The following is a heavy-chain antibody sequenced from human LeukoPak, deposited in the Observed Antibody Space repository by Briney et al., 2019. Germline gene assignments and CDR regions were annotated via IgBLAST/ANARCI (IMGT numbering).Heavy chain of an antibody. D-gene: IGHD5-24*01. Sequence: KYGESLKISCKGSGYSFTSYWIGWVRQMPGKGLEWMGIIYPGDSDTRYSPSFQGQVTISADKSITPAYLPRSRLEASDTALYYCARRDGYKSSDYWGQGTLVSVSS. V-gene: IGHV5-51*01. CDR1: GYSFTSYW. CDR2: IYPGDSDT. CDR3: ARRDGYKSSDY. J-gene: IGHJ4*02.